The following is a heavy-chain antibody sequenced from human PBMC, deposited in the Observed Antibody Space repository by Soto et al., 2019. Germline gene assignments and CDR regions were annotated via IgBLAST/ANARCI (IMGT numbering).Heavy chain of an antibody. D-gene: IGHD6-6*01. J-gene: IGHJ4*02. CDR1: GYTFTGYY. CDR3: ARDRGRYSSSSHSFGY. CDR2: INPNSGGT. Sequence: ASVKVSCKASGYTFTGYYMHWVRQAPGQGLEWMGWINPNSGGTNYAQKFQGRVTMTRDTSISTAYMELSRLRSDDTAVYYCARDRGRYSSSSHSFGYWGQGTLVTVSS. V-gene: IGHV1-2*02.